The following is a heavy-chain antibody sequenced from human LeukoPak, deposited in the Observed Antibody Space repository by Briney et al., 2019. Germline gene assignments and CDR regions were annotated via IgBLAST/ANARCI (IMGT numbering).Heavy chain of an antibody. CDR2: ISPNGLTT. CDR3: AKHYYDSSGWALDY. V-gene: IGHV3-64*01. Sequence: GGSLRLSCAASGFTFSDYAFHWVRQAPGKGLDYVSGISPNGLTTYYAKSVKGRVTISRDNSKNTLYLQMNSLRVEDTAVYYCAKHYYDSSGWALDYWGQGTPVTVSS. J-gene: IGHJ4*02. CDR1: GFTFSDYA. D-gene: IGHD3-22*01.